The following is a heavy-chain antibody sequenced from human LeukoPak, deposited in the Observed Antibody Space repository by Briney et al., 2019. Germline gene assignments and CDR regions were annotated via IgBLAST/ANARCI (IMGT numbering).Heavy chain of an antibody. CDR2: IYYSGST. V-gene: IGHV4-59*08. CDR3: ARANYYASGSYGFDP. Sequence: PSETLSLTCTVSGGSISSYYWSWIRQPPGKGLEWIGYIYYSGSTNYNPSLKSRVTISVYTSKNQFSLKLSSVTAADTAVYYCARANYYASGSYGFDPWGQGTLVTVSS. CDR1: GGSISSYY. J-gene: IGHJ5*02. D-gene: IGHD3-10*01.